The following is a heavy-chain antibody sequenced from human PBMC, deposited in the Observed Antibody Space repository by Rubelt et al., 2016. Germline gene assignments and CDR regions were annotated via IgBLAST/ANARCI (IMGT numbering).Heavy chain of an antibody. J-gene: IGHJ4*02. CDR3: ATVKHLSLES. CDR1: GNTLSEFS. V-gene: IGHV1-24*01. CDR2: LDTEDGEI. Sequence: QVQLVQSGAEVKKPGASVKVSCKVSGNTLSEFSMHWVRQAPGKGLEWMGGLDTEDGEISYAQKFPGGVTIIEETTTDTGYMELSSLRSEDTAVYYCATVKHLSLESWGQGTLVTVSS.